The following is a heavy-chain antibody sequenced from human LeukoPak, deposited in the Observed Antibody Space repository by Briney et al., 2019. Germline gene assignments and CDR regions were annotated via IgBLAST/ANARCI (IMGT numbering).Heavy chain of an antibody. J-gene: IGHJ4*02. Sequence: GGSLRLSCAASGFTFSLYSITWVRQTPGRGLEWVSSISSSGSYIYYADSVKGRFTVSRDNAKNSLYLQMNSLRAEDTAVYYCARDFEGFATVAGYFDYWGQGTLVTVSS. CDR3: ARDFEGFATVAGYFDY. D-gene: IGHD6-19*01. V-gene: IGHV3-21*01. CDR1: GFTFSLYS. CDR2: ISSSGSYI.